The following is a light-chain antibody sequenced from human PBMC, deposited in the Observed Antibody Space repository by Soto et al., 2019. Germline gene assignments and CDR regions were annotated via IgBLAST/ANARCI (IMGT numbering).Light chain of an antibody. CDR3: QQYNEWPPLT. CDR2: GAS. V-gene: IGKV3-15*01. J-gene: IGKJ4*01. Sequence: EIVMTQSPATLSVSPGERATLSCRASQSVSSNLAWYQQRLGQTPRLLISGASTRATGIPARFSGSGSGTEFTLTISSLQSEDFAVYYCQQYNEWPPLTFGGGTKV. CDR1: QSVSSN.